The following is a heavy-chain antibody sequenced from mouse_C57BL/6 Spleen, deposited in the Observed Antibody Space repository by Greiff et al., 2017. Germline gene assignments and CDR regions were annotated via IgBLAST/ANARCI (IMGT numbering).Heavy chain of an antibody. D-gene: IGHD2-3*01. CDR2: IRSKSNNYAT. J-gene: IGHJ1*03. CDR3: VRHVDGYYHGWYFDV. CDR1: GFSFNTYA. Sequence: EVMLVESGGGLVQPKGSLKLSCAASGFSFNTYAMNWVRQAPGKGLEWVARIRSKSNNYATYYADSVKDRFTISRDDSESMLYLQMNNLKTEDTAMYYCVRHVDGYYHGWYFDVWGTGTTVTVSS. V-gene: IGHV10-1*01.